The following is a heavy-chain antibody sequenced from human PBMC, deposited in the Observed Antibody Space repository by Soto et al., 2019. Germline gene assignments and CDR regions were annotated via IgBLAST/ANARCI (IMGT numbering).Heavy chain of an antibody. Sequence: EFVRMCCTVSGYSFSSFWITWVRQMPGKGLEWMGRIDPSGSYANYSPSFQGHVTFSADKSINTAYLQWSSLKASDTAMYYCGRVRVDKAEGWFDPWGQGTLVTVSS. CDR3: GRVRVDKAEGWFDP. CDR1: GYSFSSFW. CDR2: IDPSGSYA. J-gene: IGHJ5*02. V-gene: IGHV5-10-1*01. D-gene: IGHD5-18*01.